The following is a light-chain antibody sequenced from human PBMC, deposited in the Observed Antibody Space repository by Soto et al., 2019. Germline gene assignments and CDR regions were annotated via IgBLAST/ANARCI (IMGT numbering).Light chain of an antibody. J-gene: IGKJ1*01. V-gene: IGKV3-15*01. CDR1: QDIGSA. CDR3: QQYCDRPRT. Sequence: EVVLTQSPATLSVFLGDRATLSCSASQDIGSAVAWYHQRSGSAPRLLIFDASIRVLTTPARFSGSVSGTEFTLTISSLESEDFAVYCCQQYCDRPRTFGQGTKVDIK. CDR2: DAS.